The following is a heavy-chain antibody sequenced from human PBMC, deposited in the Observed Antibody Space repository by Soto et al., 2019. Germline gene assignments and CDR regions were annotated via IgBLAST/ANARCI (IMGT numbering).Heavy chain of an antibody. J-gene: IGHJ4*02. CDR1: GYTLTELS. CDR2: FDPEDGET. V-gene: IGHV1-24*01. Sequence: ASVKVSCKVSGYTLTELSMHWVRQAPGKGLEWMGGFDPEDGETIYAQKFQGRVTMTEDTSTDTAYMELSSLRSEDTAVYYSATPSRGYDQKRFDYWGQGTLVTSPQ. D-gene: IGHD5-12*01. CDR3: ATPSRGYDQKRFDY.